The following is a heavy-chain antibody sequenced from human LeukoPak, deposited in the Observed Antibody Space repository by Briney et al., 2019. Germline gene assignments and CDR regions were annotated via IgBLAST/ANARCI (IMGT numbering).Heavy chain of an antibody. CDR3: GREGVAGTGLDY. CDR1: GYTFSIYN. J-gene: IGHJ4*02. D-gene: IGHD6-13*01. CDR2: INPSGGT. V-gene: IGHV1-46*01. Sequence: ASVKVSCKASGYTFSIYNMHWERQAPGQGLEWMGIINPSGGTSYAQNLQGRITMTRDTSTSTLYMELSRLRSEDTAVYYCGREGVAGTGLDYWGQGTLVTVSS.